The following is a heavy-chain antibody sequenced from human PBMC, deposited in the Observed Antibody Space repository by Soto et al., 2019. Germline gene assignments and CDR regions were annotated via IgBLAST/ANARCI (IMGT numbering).Heavy chain of an antibody. J-gene: IGHJ5*02. CDR3: ARGWISPNNWFDP. CDR1: GGSISSGGYY. D-gene: IGHD2-2*03. Sequence: QVQLQEPGPGLVKPSQTLSLTCTVSGGSISSGGYYWSWIRQHPGKGLEWIGYIYYSGSTYYNPSLKSRVTISVDTSKNQFSLKLSSVTAADTAVYYCARGWISPNNWFDPWGQGTLVTVSS. V-gene: IGHV4-31*03. CDR2: IYYSGST.